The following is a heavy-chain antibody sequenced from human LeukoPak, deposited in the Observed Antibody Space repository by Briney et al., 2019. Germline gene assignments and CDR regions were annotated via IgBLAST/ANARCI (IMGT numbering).Heavy chain of an antibody. J-gene: IGHJ3*02. D-gene: IGHD3-22*01. CDR3: ARDANYYDSSGYLQDAFDI. CDR2: IYYRGST. CDR1: GGSISSHY. Sequence: SETLSLTCTVSGGSISSHYWSWIRQPPGKGLEWIGYIYYRGSTNYNPSLKSRVTISVDTSKNQFSLKLSSVTAADTAVYYCARDANYYDSSGYLQDAFDIWGQGTMVTVSS. V-gene: IGHV4-59*11.